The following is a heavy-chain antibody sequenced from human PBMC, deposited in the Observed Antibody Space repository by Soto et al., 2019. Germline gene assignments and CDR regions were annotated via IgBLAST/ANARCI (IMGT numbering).Heavy chain of an antibody. D-gene: IGHD3-16*01. Sequence: PSETLSLTCTVSGGSISSYYWSWIRQPPGKGLEWIGSIYYSGSTYYNPSLKSRVTISVDTSKNQFSLKLSSVTAADTAVYYCARDGTFGAKGGSLDIWGQGTMVTVS. J-gene: IGHJ3*02. CDR2: IYYSGST. CDR3: ARDGTFGAKGGSLDI. CDR1: GGSISSYY. V-gene: IGHV4-59*05.